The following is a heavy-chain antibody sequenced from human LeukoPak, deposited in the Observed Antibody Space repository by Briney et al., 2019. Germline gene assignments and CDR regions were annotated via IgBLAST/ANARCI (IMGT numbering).Heavy chain of an antibody. Sequence: GGSLRLSCAASGFTFNSYAMSWVRQAPGKRLEWVSGISASGDSTYYADSVKGRFTISRDNSKNTLCLQMSSPRAEDTAVYYCAKDRGDYHDSGGFDYWGQGTLVTVSS. D-gene: IGHD3-22*01. J-gene: IGHJ4*02. V-gene: IGHV3-23*01. CDR1: GFTFNSYA. CDR2: ISASGDST. CDR3: AKDRGDYHDSGGFDY.